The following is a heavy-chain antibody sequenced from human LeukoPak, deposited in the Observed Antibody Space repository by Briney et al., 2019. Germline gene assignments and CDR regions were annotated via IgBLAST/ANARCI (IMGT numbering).Heavy chain of an antibody. J-gene: IGHJ4*02. Sequence: GGSLRLSCAASGFTFSSYAMSWVRQAPGKGLEWVSAISGSGGSTYYADSVKGQFTISRDNSKNTLYLQMNSLRAEDTAVYYCAKLLYGVDYFDYWGQGTLVTVSS. D-gene: IGHD4/OR15-4a*01. CDR1: GFTFSSYA. CDR3: AKLLYGVDYFDY. CDR2: ISGSGGST. V-gene: IGHV3-23*01.